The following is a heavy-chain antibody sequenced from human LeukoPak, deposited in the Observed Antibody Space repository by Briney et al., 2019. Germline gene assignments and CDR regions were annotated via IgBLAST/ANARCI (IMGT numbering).Heavy chain of an antibody. V-gene: IGHV3-23*01. J-gene: IGHJ4*02. CDR2: ISGSGGST. CDR1: GFTFSSYA. CDR3: AKDFIRYCSGGSCYPYFDY. D-gene: IGHD2-15*01. Sequence: GGSLRLSCAASGFTFSSYAMSWVRQAPGKGLEWVSAISGSGGSTYYADSVKGRFTISRDNSKNTLYLQMNSQRAEDTAVYYCAKDFIRYCSGGSCYPYFDYWGRGTLVTVSS.